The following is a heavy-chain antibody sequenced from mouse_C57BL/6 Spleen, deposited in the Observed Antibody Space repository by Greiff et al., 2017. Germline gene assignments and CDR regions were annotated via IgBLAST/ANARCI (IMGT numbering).Heavy chain of an antibody. V-gene: IGHV1-15*01. CDR3: TRGHYYGGSAFAY. J-gene: IGHJ3*01. Sequence: QVQLQQSGAELVRPGASVTLSCKASGYTFTDYEMHWVKQTPVHGLEWIGSIDPETGGTAYNEKFKGKAILTADKSSSTAYMQLRSLTSEDSAVYCCTRGHYYGGSAFAYWGQGTMVTVSA. D-gene: IGHD1-1*01. CDR1: GYTFTDYE. CDR2: IDPETGGT.